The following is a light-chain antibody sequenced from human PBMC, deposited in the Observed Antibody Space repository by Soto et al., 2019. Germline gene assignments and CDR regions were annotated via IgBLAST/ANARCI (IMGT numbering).Light chain of an antibody. CDR1: QDISNY. CDR3: QQYDNLPLT. Sequence: DIQMTQSPSSLSPSVGDRVTITCQASQDISNYLNWYQQKPGKAPKXLIYDASNLETGVPSRFSGSGSGTDFTLTISSLQPEDIATYYCQQYDNLPLTFGGGTKVDI. CDR2: DAS. V-gene: IGKV1-33*01. J-gene: IGKJ4*01.